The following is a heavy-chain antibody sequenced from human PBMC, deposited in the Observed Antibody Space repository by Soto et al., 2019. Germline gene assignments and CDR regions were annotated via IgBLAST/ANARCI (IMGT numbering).Heavy chain of an antibody. CDR1: GYTFTDYY. J-gene: IGHJ4*02. CDR2: INPSSGDT. CDR3: ARVLAPSFDYWTGFDY. Sequence: ASVKVSCKTSGYTFTDYYTHWVRQAPGQGLEWMGWINPSSGDTNYTQKFQGRVTMTRDTAISTVYMELSSLRSDDTAVYYCARVLAPSFDYWTGFDYWGQGSLVTVSS. V-gene: IGHV1-2*02. D-gene: IGHD3-3*01.